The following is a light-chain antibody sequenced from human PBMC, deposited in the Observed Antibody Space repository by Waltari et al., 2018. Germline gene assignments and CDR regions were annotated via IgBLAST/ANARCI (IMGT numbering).Light chain of an antibody. Sequence: QSALTQPPSAPGSPGQSITISCTGISTDREGNDPLFWYQPHPGKAPKLLIYEVTKRPSGVPDRFSGSKSDNTASLAVSGLQAEDEADYYCSSYAGGSSLMFGGGTKLTVL. CDR1: STDREGNDP. CDR3: SSYAGGSSLM. V-gene: IGLV2-8*01. CDR2: EVT. J-gene: IGLJ3*02.